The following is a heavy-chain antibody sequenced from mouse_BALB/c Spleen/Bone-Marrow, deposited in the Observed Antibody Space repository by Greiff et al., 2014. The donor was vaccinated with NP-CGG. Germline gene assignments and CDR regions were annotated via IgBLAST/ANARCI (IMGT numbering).Heavy chain of an antibody. J-gene: IGHJ2*01. CDR3: ARINGYDY. CDR1: GYTFTSYW. Sequence: VKLQESGAELVKPGATVKLSCKASGYTFTSYWMHWVKQRPGQGLEWIGEIDPSTGRTDYNKKFKSRATLTVDKSSSTAYMHLSSLTSEDSAVYYCARINGYDYWGQGTTLTVSS. V-gene: IGHV1S81*02. D-gene: IGHD2-2*01. CDR2: IDPSTGRT.